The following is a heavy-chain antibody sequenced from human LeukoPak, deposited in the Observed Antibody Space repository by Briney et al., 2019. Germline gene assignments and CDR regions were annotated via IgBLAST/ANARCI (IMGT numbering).Heavy chain of an antibody. CDR2: IYYSGTT. CDR1: SGSISSDY. CDR3: ARSKYYFDY. V-gene: IGHV4-59*01. Sequence: SETLSLTCTVSSGSISSDYWSWIRQPPGKGLEWIGYIYYSGTTNYNPSLKSRVTMSVDPSNKLFSLKLSSVTAADTAVYYCARSKYYFDYWGQGSLVTVSS. J-gene: IGHJ4*02.